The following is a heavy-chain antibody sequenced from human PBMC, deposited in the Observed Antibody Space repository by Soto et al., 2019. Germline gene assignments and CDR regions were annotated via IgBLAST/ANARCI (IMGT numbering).Heavy chain of an antibody. J-gene: IGHJ6*02. D-gene: IGHD6-13*01. CDR3: ARDAKQLGVDGDYYYGMDV. Sequence: ASVKVYCKTSVYTITGYHMHWVRKDPGKGLEWMGWINPNSGGTNYAQKFQGWVTMTRDTSISTAYMELSRLRSDDTAVYYCARDAKQLGVDGDYYYGMDVWGQGTTVTVSS. V-gene: IGHV1-2*04. CDR1: VYTITGYH. CDR2: INPNSGGT.